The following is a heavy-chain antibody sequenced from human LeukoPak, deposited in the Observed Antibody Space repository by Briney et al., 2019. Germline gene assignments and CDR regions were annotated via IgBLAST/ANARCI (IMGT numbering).Heavy chain of an antibody. D-gene: IGHD1-14*01. CDR3: ARDPESQRGRDGLDY. CDR1: GFSFSDYW. Sequence: GGSLRLSCAASGFSFSDYWMSWVRQAPGKGLEWVASIRRSGSAKYYVDSVKGRFTSSRDNAKNSLYLQMNNLRAEDTAVYYCARDPESQRGRDGLDYWGQGTLVSFSS. V-gene: IGHV3-7*01. CDR2: IRRSGSAK. J-gene: IGHJ4*02.